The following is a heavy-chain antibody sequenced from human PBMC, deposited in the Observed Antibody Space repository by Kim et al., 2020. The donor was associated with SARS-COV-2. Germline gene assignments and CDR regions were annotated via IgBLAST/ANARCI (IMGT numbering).Heavy chain of an antibody. CDR3: ARGYGMIPPDWFDP. J-gene: IGHJ5*02. Sequence: SETLSLTCTVSGGSISSYYWSWIRQPPGKGLEWIGYIYYSGSTNYNPSLKSRVTISVDTSKNQFSLKLSSVTAADTAVYYCARGYGMIPPDWFDPWGQGTLVTVSS. V-gene: IGHV4-59*01. CDR1: GGSISSYY. CDR2: IYYSGST. D-gene: IGHD4-17*01.